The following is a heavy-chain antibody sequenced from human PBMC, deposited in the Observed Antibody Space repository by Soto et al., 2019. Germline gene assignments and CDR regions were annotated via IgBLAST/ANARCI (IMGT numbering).Heavy chain of an antibody. CDR1: GYTFTSYD. D-gene: IGHD3-3*01. CDR2: MNPNSGNT. J-gene: IGHJ4*02. V-gene: IGHV1-8*01. Sequence: ASVKVSCKASGYTFTSYDINWVRQATGQGLEWMGWMNPNSGNTGYAQKFQGRVTMTRNTSISTAYMELSSLRSEDTAVYYCARGLTIFGVAIEYYFDYWGQGTLVTVSS. CDR3: ARGLTIFGVAIEYYFDY.